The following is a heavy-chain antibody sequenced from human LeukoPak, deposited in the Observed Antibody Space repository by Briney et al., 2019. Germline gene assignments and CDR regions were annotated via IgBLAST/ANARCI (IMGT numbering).Heavy chain of an antibody. J-gene: IGHJ4*02. CDR1: GFTFSSYA. CDR3: AKVLAYYFDY. CDR2: ISYDGSNK. V-gene: IGHV3-30-3*01. Sequence: GSLRLSCAASGFTFSSYAMHWVRQAPGKGLEWVAVISYDGSNKYYADSVKGRFTISRDNSKNTLYLQMNSLRAEDTAVYYCAKVLAYYFDYWGQGTLVTVSS.